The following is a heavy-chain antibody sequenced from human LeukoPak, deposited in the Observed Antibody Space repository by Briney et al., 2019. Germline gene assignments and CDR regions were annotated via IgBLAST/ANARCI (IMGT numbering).Heavy chain of an antibody. CDR2: ISSSSSYI. V-gene: IGHV3-21*01. Sequence: GGSLRLSCAGSGFTFSRNSMNWVRQAPGKGLEWVSSISSSSSYIYYADSVKGRFTISRDNAKNSLYLQMNSLRAEDTAVYYCARDDYSSSYEWGQGTLVTVSS. CDR1: GFTFSRNS. CDR3: ARDDYSSSYE. J-gene: IGHJ4*02. D-gene: IGHD6-13*01.